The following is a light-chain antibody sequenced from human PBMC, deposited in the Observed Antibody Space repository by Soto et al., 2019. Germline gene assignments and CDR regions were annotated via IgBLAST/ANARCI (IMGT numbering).Light chain of an antibody. CDR1: SSDVGRYKR. Sequence: QSALTQPPSVSGSPGQSVTISCTGTSSDVGRYKRVSWYQRSPGTAPKLLIYEVTHRPAGVPDRFSGSQSGSTASLTISGLRTEDEADYFRGFYSTTTSFVFGPGTKVTVL. CDR3: GFYSTTTSFV. CDR2: EVT. J-gene: IGLJ1*01. V-gene: IGLV2-18*01.